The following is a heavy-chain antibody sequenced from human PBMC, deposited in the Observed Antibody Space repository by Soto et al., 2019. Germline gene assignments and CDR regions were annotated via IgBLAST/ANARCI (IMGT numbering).Heavy chain of an antibody. CDR2: IKLDASEK. J-gene: IGHJ4*01. D-gene: IGHD3-10*01. Sequence: GSLRLSGAASGXTFGYYSMSWVRRAPGKGLEWLATIKLDASEKKYVDSVKGRFTLYRDNAKNSLYLQMDSLRVEYTAVYYCERDSGYGSGASVKHYLDYWGHGTLVTVS. CDR3: ERDSGYGSGASVKHYLDY. V-gene: IGHV3-7*01. CDR1: GXTFGYYS.